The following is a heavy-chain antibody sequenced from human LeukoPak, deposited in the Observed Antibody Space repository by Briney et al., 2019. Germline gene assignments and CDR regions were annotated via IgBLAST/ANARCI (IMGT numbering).Heavy chain of an antibody. CDR3: ARDREAYYYDSSGYFDY. CDR1: GGSISSYY. CDR2: IYTSGST. D-gene: IGHD3-22*01. Sequence: SETLSLTCTVSGGSISSYYWSWIRQPAGKGLEWIGRIYTSGSTNYNPSLKSRVTMSVDTSKSQFSLKLSSVTAADTAVYYCARDREAYYYDSSGYFDYWGQGTLVTVSS. V-gene: IGHV4-4*07. J-gene: IGHJ4*02.